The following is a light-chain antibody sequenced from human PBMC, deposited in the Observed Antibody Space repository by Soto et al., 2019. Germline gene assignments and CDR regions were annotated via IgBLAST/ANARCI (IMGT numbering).Light chain of an antibody. J-gene: IGLJ1*01. CDR2: EVS. CDR3: CSYAGSNILYV. V-gene: IGLV2-8*01. CDR1: SSDVGGYNY. Sequence: QSVLTPPPSASWSPGQSVTISCTGTSSDVGGYNYVSWYQQYPGKAPKLMIYEVSKRPSGVPDRFSGSKSGNTASLTVSGLQAEDEADYYCCSYAGSNILYVFGTGTKVTVL.